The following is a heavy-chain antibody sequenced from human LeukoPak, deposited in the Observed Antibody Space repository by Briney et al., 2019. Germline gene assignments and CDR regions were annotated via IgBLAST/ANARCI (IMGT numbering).Heavy chain of an antibody. V-gene: IGHV3-30-3*01. J-gene: IGHJ4*02. CDR3: ARDRVRYSYGYAVDY. Sequence: GGSLRLSCAASGFTFSSYAMHWVRQAPGKGLEWVAVISYDGSNKYYADSVKGRFTISRDNSKNTLYLQMNSLRAEDTAVYYCARDRVRYSYGYAVDYWGQGTLVTVSS. CDR1: GFTFSSYA. CDR2: ISYDGSNK. D-gene: IGHD5-18*01.